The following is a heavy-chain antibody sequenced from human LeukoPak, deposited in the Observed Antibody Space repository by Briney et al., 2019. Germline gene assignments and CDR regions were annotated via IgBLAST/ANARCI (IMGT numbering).Heavy chain of an antibody. V-gene: IGHV3-9*03. CDR2: ITWNSGSI. CDR1: GFPLDNYA. CDR3: TRSSGWYNYFDY. J-gene: IGHJ4*02. Sequence: GKPLTLSCAASGFPLDNYAMHWLRQAPGKGLEWVSGITWNSGSIAYADSVRGRFTIYRDNAKKLLYLQMNSLNAEDVALYFCTRSSGWYNYFDYWGQGTLVTVSS. D-gene: IGHD6-19*01.